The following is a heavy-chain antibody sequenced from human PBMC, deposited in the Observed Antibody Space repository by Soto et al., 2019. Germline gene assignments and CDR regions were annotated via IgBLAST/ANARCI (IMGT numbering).Heavy chain of an antibody. V-gene: IGHV1-18*01. CDR2: ISAHNGNT. Sequence: QVQLVQSGAEVKKPGASVKVSCKASGYTFTSYGISWVRQAPGQGLEWMGWISAHNGNTKYAQKLQGRVTVTTDTSTSTAYMELRSLRADDTAVYSCARDLSIGLFDYWGQGTLVTVSS. D-gene: IGHD2-21*01. CDR3: ARDLSIGLFDY. J-gene: IGHJ4*02. CDR1: GYTFTSYG.